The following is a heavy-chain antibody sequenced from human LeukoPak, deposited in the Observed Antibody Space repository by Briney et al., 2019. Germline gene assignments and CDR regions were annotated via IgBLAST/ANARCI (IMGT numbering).Heavy chain of an antibody. CDR3: ARVGTSSWSFSHFDY. Sequence: PGGSLRLSCAASGFTFSTYAIHWVRQAPGKGLEWVAVISYDGSNKFYADSVKGRFTISRDNSKNTLYLQMNSLRAEDTALYYCARVGTSSWSFSHFDYWGQGTLVTVSS. D-gene: IGHD6-13*01. V-gene: IGHV3-30-3*01. J-gene: IGHJ4*02. CDR1: GFTFSTYA. CDR2: ISYDGSNK.